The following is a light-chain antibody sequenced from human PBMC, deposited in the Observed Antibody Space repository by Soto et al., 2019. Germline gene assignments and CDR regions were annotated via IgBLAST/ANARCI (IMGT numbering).Light chain of an antibody. V-gene: IGLV2-14*01. J-gene: IGLJ2*01. Sequence: QSALTQPASVSGSPGQSSTISCTGTSSDIGAYNFVSWYQQHPGKAPKLMIYEVSNRPSGVSNRFSGSKSGNTASLTISGLQAEDEADYYCRSYTTRTTLVFGGGTKLTVL. CDR1: SSDIGAYNF. CDR3: RSYTTRTTLV. CDR2: EVS.